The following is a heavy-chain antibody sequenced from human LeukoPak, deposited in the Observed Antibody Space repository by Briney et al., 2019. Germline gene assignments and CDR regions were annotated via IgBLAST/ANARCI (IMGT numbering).Heavy chain of an antibody. V-gene: IGHV3-48*03. Sequence: GGSLRLSCAASGFTFSSYEMNWVRQAPGKGLEWVSYISSSGSTIYYADSVKGRFTISRDNAKNSLYLQMNSLRAEDTAVYYCARGERRSVSRYFDWLLPFDYWGQGTLVTVSS. J-gene: IGHJ4*02. D-gene: IGHD3-9*01. CDR3: ARGERRSVSRYFDWLLPFDY. CDR2: ISSSGSTI. CDR1: GFTFSSYE.